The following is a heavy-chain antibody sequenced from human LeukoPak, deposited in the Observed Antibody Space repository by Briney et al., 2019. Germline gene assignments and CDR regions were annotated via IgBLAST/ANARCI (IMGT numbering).Heavy chain of an antibody. J-gene: IGHJ4*02. D-gene: IGHD6-13*01. Sequence: SGESLRLSCAASGFTFSSYWMSWVRQAPGKGLEWVANIKQDGSEKYYVDSVKGRFTISRDNAKNSLYLQMNSLRAEDTAVYYCARVAAAAGTDFDYWGQGTLVTVSS. CDR2: IKQDGSEK. V-gene: IGHV3-7*01. CDR1: GFTFSSYW. CDR3: ARVAAAAGTDFDY.